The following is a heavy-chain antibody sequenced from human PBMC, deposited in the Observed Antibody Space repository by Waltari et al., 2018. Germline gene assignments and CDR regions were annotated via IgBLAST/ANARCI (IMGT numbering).Heavy chain of an antibody. Sequence: EVQLVESGGDLVQPGGSLRLSCSAPEFSFNTHWMAWFRQAPGKRLEWVATIKPDGSDKFYVDSVKGRFAISRDNARNLLYLQMNSLRAEDTAIFYCAKMGAGRAPDYWGQGTLVTVSS. D-gene: IGHD3-16*01. J-gene: IGHJ4*02. CDR3: AKMGAGRAPDY. CDR1: EFSFNTHW. CDR2: IKPDGSDK. V-gene: IGHV3-7*03.